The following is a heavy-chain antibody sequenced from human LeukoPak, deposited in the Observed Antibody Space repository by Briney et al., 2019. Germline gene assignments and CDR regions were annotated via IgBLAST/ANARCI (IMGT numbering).Heavy chain of an antibody. D-gene: IGHD3-10*01. CDR2: ISGSGGST. CDR1: GSTFSSYA. V-gene: IGHV3-23*01. Sequence: GGSLRLSCVASGSTFSSYAMSWVRQAPGTGLEWVSAISGSGGSTYYADSVKGRFTLSRDNSKNTLYLQMNSLRAEDTAVYYCAKDNSIVLWFGELIDYWGQGTQVTVYS. CDR3: AKDNSIVLWFGELIDY. J-gene: IGHJ4*02.